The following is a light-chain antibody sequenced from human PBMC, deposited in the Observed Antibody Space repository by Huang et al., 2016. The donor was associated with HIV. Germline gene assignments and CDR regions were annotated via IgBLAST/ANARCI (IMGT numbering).Light chain of an antibody. Sequence: DVVMTQSPLSLPVTLGQPASISCRSSQSLVHSDGNTYLNWFQQRPGQSPRRLIYEVSNRDSGVPDRVSGSGSGTDFTLKISRVEAEDVGVYYCMQGTHWPPWTFGQGTKVEIK. V-gene: IGKV2-30*02. CDR2: EVS. CDR3: MQGTHWPPWT. CDR1: QSLVHSDGNTY. J-gene: IGKJ1*01.